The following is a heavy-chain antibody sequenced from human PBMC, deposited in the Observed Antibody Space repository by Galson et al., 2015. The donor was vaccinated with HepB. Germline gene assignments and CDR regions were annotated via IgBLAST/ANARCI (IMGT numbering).Heavy chain of an antibody. CDR1: GFTFSSYA. CDR3: ARAGVGGWFDP. J-gene: IGHJ5*02. V-gene: IGHV3-30-3*01. CDR2: ISYDGSNK. D-gene: IGHD3-16*01. Sequence: SLRLSCAASGFTFSSYAMHWVRQAPGKGLEWVAVISYDGSNKYYADSVKGRFTISRDNSENTLYLQMNSLRAEDTAVYYCARAGVGGWFDPWGQGTLVTVSS.